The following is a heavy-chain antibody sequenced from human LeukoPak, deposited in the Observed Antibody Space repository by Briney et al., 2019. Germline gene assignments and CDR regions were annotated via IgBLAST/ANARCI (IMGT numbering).Heavy chain of an antibody. D-gene: IGHD3-10*01. Sequence: SETLSLTCTVSGYSISSGYYWGWIRQPPGKGLEWIGSIYHSGSTYYNPSLKSRVTISVDTSKNQFSLKLSSVTAADTAVYYCARFDEITMVRGVITGSNAFDIWGQGTMVTVSS. CDR1: GYSISSGYY. J-gene: IGHJ3*02. CDR2: IYHSGST. CDR3: ARFDEITMVRGVITGSNAFDI. V-gene: IGHV4-38-2*02.